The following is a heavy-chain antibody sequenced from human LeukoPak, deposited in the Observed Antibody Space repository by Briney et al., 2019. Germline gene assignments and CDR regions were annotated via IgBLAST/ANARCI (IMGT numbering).Heavy chain of an antibody. CDR2: ISGSGRNT. D-gene: IGHD3-10*01. CDR1: GFALSTYG. V-gene: IGHV3-23*01. Sequence: GGSLRLSCAASGFALSTYGMHWVRQAPGKGLEWVAFISGSGRNTYYADSVKGRFTISRDNFRNTLSLQMNSLRPDDTAIYYCAKDEGVVLSTSFDFGHWGQGTLVAVSS. CDR3: AKDEGVVLSTSFDFGH. J-gene: IGHJ4*02.